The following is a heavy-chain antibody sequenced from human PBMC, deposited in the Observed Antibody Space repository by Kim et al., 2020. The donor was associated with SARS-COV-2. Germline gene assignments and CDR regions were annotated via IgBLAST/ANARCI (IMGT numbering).Heavy chain of an antibody. J-gene: IGHJ4*02. CDR3: AKGGSGSYNADFDY. D-gene: IGHD1-26*01. Sequence: ADSVKGRFSMSRGNAKSTLYLQMDGLRADDTAVYYCAKGGSGSYNADFDYWGQGTLVTVSS. V-gene: IGHV3-23*01.